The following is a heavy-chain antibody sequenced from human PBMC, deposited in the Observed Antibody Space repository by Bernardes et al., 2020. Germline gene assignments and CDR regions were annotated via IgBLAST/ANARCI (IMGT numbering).Heavy chain of an antibody. CDR1: GFTFGDSG. CDR2: IRSRTYGEPV. V-gene: IGHV3-49*03. D-gene: IGHD3-3*01. J-gene: IGHJ4*02. Sequence: SLRLSCTGSGFTFGDSGLSWFRQAPGTGLAWVSFIRSRTYGEPVQYAASVSGRFTLSRDDSKGIAYLQMNSLKVEDTAVYYCSGSAVYDFVLASWGQGTLVTVSS. CDR3: SGSAVYDFVLAS.